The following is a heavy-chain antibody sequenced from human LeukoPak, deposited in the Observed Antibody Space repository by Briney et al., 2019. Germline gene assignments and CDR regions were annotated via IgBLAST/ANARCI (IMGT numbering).Heavy chain of an antibody. J-gene: IGHJ3*02. Sequence: GGSLRLSCAASGFTFSNYAIHWVRQAPGKGLEWVAVISYDGSNKHYADSVKGRFTISRDNSKNTPYLQMNSLRGEDTAVYYCARLYSGSYPAAFDIWGQGTMVTVSS. CDR3: ARLYSGSYPAAFDI. D-gene: IGHD1-26*01. V-gene: IGHV3-30-3*01. CDR2: ISYDGSNK. CDR1: GFTFSNYA.